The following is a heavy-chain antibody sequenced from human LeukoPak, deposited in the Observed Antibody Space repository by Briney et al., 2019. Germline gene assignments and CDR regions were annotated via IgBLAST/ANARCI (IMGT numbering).Heavy chain of an antibody. D-gene: IGHD6-19*01. CDR1: GGSISSYH. J-gene: IGHJ4*02. V-gene: IGHV4-59*08. CDR3: ARHEDSSGWCSDY. Sequence: SETLSLTCTVSGGSISSYHWRWIRQPPGKGLERIGYVYYSGSTNYNPSLKSRVTISVDTSKNQFSLKLSSVTAADTAVYYCARHEDSSGWCSDYWGQGTLVTVSS. CDR2: VYYSGST.